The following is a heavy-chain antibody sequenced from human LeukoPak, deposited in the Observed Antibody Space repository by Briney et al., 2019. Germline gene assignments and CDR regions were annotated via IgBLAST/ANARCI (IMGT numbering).Heavy chain of an antibody. Sequence: GGSLRLSCAASGFTFSSYSMNWVRQAPGKGLEWVSSISSSSSYIYYADSVKGRFTISRDNAKNSLYLQMNSLRAEDTAVYYCARDVATAMATVHWGQGTLVTVSS. V-gene: IGHV3-21*01. CDR2: ISSSSSYI. CDR1: GFTFSSYS. CDR3: ARDVATAMATVH. D-gene: IGHD5-18*01. J-gene: IGHJ4*02.